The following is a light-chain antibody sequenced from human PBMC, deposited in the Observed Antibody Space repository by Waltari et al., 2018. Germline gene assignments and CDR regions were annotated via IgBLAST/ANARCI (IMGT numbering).Light chain of an antibody. J-gene: IGLJ2*01. V-gene: IGLV3-1*01. Sequence: SYALTQPPSVSVSPGQTASLPCPGDHLGTKYVCGYQQKPGQSPVLVIYQDNRRPSGIPERFSGSNSGNTATLTISGTQAMDEADYFCQAWDSITVVFGGGTKLTVL. CDR3: QAWDSITVV. CDR1: HLGTKY. CDR2: QDN.